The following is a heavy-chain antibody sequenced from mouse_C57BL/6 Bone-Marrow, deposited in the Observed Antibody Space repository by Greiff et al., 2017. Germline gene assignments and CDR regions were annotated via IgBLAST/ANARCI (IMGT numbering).Heavy chain of an antibody. J-gene: IGHJ2*01. Sequence: QVQLQQSGAELVRPGTSVKVSCKASGYAFTNYLIEWVKQRPGQGLEWIGVINPGSGGPNYNEKFKGKATLTADKSSSNAYMQLRSLTSEDSAVYFCARRVYCGSSYRFDYWGQGTTLTVSS. CDR3: ARRVYCGSSYRFDY. D-gene: IGHD1-1*01. CDR2: INPGSGGP. V-gene: IGHV1-54*01. CDR1: GYAFTNYL.